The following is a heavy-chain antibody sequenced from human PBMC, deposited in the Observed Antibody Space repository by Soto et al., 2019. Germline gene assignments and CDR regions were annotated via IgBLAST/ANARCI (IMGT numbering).Heavy chain of an antibody. CDR3: ARSGDILTGYQFEDV. CDR2: IYYSGST. J-gene: IGHJ6*02. V-gene: IGHV4-59*01. Sequence: SETLSLTCTVSGGSISSYYWSWIRQPPGKGLEWIGYIYYSGSTNYNPSLKSRVTISVDTSKNQFSLKLSSVTAADTAVYYCARSGDILTGYQFEDVWGQGTTVTVSS. CDR1: GGSISSYY. D-gene: IGHD3-9*01.